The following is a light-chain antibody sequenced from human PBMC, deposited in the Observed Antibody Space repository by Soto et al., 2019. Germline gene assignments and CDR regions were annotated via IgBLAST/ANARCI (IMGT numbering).Light chain of an antibody. CDR2: EGS. CDR3: CAYAGSSTLG. CDR1: ISDVGNYHL. V-gene: IGLV2-23*01. Sequence: QSVLTQPASVSGSPGQSITISCIGIISDVGNYHLVSWYQQHPGKAPKLMIYEGSKRPSGVSNRFSGSKSGNTASPTISGLQAEDEADYYCCAYAGSSTLGFGEGTKVTVL. J-gene: IGLJ3*02.